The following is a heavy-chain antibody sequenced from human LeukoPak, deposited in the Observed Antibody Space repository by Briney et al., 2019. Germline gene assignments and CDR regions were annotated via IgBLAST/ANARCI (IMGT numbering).Heavy chain of an antibody. D-gene: IGHD1-26*01. V-gene: IGHV3-74*01. J-gene: IGHJ4*02. CDR1: GCTVSSDW. Sequence: GGSLRLSCADSGCTVSSDWMYWVRQAPGKGPVWVSRINPDGTYIDYADSVKGRFTISRDDAKNTLYLQMNSLRADDTALYYCSKDLGLWGQGTLVTVSS. CDR3: SKDLGL. CDR2: INPDGTYI.